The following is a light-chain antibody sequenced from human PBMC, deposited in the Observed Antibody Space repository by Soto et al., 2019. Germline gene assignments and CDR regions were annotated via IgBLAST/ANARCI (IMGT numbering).Light chain of an antibody. CDR2: VGTGGIVG. CDR1: SGYSNYK. J-gene: IGLJ3*02. V-gene: IGLV9-49*01. CDR3: GADHGSGSNRGV. Sequence: QLVLTQPPSASASLGASVTLTCTLSSGYSNYKVDWYQQRPGKGPRFVMRVGTGGIVGSKGDGIPDRFSVLGSGLNRYLTIKNIQEEDESDYHCGADHGSGSNRGVFGGGTKLTVL.